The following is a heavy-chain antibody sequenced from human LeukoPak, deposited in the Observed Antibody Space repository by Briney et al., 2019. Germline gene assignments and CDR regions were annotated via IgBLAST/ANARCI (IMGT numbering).Heavy chain of an antibody. CDR2: INPGGDNT. Sequence: ASVKVSCKVSGYTFTSYDINWVRQATGQGLEWMGLINPGGDNTDYAQNFQGRVTMTRDTSTSTVYMGLSSLRSEDTAVYYCARIRDGYNDAYDIWGQGTMVTVSS. CDR1: GYTFTSYD. CDR3: ARIRDGYNDAYDI. D-gene: IGHD5-24*01. V-gene: IGHV1-46*01. J-gene: IGHJ3*02.